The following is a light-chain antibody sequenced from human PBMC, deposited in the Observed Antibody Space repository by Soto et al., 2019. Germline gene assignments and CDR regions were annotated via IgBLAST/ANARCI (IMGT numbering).Light chain of an antibody. J-gene: IGKJ5*01. CDR2: GAS. CDR1: QSVSSSY. Sequence: EFVLTQSPGTLSLSPGERAILSCRASQSVSSSYLAWYQQKPGQAPRLLIYGASSRATGIPDRFSGSGSGTDFTLTIRRLEPEDFAVYYCQQYGSSPPINCGQGTRREIK. CDR3: QQYGSSPPIN. V-gene: IGKV3-20*01.